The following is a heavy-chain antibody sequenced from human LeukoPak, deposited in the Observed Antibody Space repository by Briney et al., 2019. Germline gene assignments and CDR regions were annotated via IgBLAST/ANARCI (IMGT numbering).Heavy chain of an antibody. CDR2: IIPIFGTA. V-gene: IGHV1-69*05. CDR3: ARPRKYCSTTSCSPNDAFDI. CDR1: GGTFSSYA. D-gene: IGHD2-2*01. J-gene: IGHJ3*02. Sequence: SVKVSCKASGGTFSSYAISWVRQAPGQGLEWMGGIIPIFGTANYAQKFQGRVTTTTDESTSTAYMELSSLRSEDTAIYYCARPRKYCSTTSCSPNDAFDIWGQGTMVTVPS.